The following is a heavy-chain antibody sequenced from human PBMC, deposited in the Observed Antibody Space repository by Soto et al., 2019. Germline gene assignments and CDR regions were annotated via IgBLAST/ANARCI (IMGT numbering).Heavy chain of an antibody. CDR3: ARDLWGYCGTDCYPLDV. Sequence: SETLSLTCTVSGGSISGYYWSWIRQPPGKGLEWIGYMYNTGSTVYNPSFKSRVTISVDTSKSQFSLRLNSATAADTAVYYCARDLWGYCGTDCYPLDVWGQGTTVTVSS. D-gene: IGHD2-21*02. J-gene: IGHJ6*02. CDR2: MYNTGST. CDR1: GGSISGYY. V-gene: IGHV4-59*01.